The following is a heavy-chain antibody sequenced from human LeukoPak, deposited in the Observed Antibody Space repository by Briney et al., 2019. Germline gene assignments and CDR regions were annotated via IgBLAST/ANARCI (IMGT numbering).Heavy chain of an antibody. CDR3: AIGGITMVRGVIITNWFDP. J-gene: IGHJ5*02. CDR1: GYTLTELS. V-gene: IGHV1-24*01. Sequence: ASVKVSCKVAGYTLTELSMYWVRQAPGKGLEWMGGFDPEDGETIYAQKFQGRVTMTEDTSTDTAYMELSSLRSEDTAVYYCAIGGITMVRGVIITNWFDPWGQGTLVTVSS. CDR2: FDPEDGET. D-gene: IGHD3-10*01.